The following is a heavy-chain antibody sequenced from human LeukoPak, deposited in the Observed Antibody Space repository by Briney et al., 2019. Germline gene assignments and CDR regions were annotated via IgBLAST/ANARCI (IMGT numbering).Heavy chain of an antibody. J-gene: IGHJ4*02. V-gene: IGHV1-46*01. CDR1: GYTFTSYY. D-gene: IGHD3-22*01. CDR2: IKTSGGGT. CDR3: ARRDSSGYLLHDY. Sequence: ASVKVSCKASGYTFTSYYMHWVRQAPGQGRERMGVIKTSGGGTSYAQKVRGRGTMTMDTSTSTVYMELSSLRAEDSAVYDCARRDSSGYLLHDYWGQGTLVSVSS.